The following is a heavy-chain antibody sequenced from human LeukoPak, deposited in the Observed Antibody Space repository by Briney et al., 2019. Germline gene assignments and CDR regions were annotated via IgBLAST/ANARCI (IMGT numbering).Heavy chain of an antibody. Sequence: PGGSLRLSCTASGFTFSDYGFHWVRQAPGKGLEWVAFIRYDGSNKYYADSVKGRFTISRDNSKNTLYLQMNSLRAEDTAVYYCAKDRQYYDFWSGYSDARGGVWDYYYYMDVWGKGTTVTVSS. V-gene: IGHV3-30*02. CDR2: IRYDGSNK. J-gene: IGHJ6*03. CDR3: AKDRQYYDFWSGYSDARGGVWDYYYYMDV. CDR1: GFTFSDYG. D-gene: IGHD3-3*01.